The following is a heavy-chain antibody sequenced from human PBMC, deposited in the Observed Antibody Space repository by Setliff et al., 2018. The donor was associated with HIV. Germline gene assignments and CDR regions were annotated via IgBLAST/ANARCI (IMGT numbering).Heavy chain of an antibody. CDR3: ARALRGSGEDS. CDR2: ISWNSVKI. CDR1: GFNIEEYA. D-gene: IGHD3-10*01. Sequence: GGSLRLSCVGSGFNIEEYAMAWVRQVPGKGLEWVSSISWNSVKIDYAESVKGRFTISRDNARNSGFLQMNSLRVEDTAVYYCARALRGSGEDSWGQGTLVTVSS. J-gene: IGHJ5*01. V-gene: IGHV3-9*01.